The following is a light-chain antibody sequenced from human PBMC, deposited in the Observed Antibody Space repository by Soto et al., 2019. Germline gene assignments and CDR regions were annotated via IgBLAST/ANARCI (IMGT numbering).Light chain of an antibody. V-gene: IGLV2-18*02. Sequence: QSALIQPPSVSGSPGQSVTISCTGASSDVGSYDYVSWYQQHPGTVPKPMIYNVNTQPSGVPDRFSGSKSGNTASMTISGLQAEDEADYYCTSYTRDTTYVFGTGTKSPS. CDR2: NVN. CDR3: TSYTRDTTYV. J-gene: IGLJ1*01. CDR1: SSDVGSYDY.